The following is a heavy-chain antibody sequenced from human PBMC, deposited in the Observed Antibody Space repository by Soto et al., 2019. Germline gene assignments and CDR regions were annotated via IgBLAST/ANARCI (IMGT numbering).Heavy chain of an antibody. J-gene: IGHJ3*02. CDR3: AALKGLNKRWLQYYDAFDI. CDR1: GFTFSSYA. D-gene: IGHD5-12*01. CDR2: ISYDGSNK. Sequence: HPGGSLRLSCAASGFTFSSYAMHWVRQAPGKGLEWVAVISYDGSNKYYADSVKGRFTISRDNSKNTLYLQMNSLRAEDTAVYYCAALKGLNKRWLQYYDAFDIWGQGTMVTVSS. V-gene: IGHV3-30-3*01.